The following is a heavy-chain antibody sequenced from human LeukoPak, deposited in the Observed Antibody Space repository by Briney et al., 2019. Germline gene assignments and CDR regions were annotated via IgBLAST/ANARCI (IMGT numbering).Heavy chain of an antibody. D-gene: IGHD6-25*01. CDR1: GFTFSSYA. CDR3: ARKVIGSSRYQNMDV. J-gene: IGHJ6*03. Sequence: GRSLRLSCAASGFTFSSYAMSWVRQAPGKGPEWVSTISIDGGRTYYADSVKGRFTVSRDTSKNTLYLQMNSLRAEDTAVYYCARKVIGSSRYQNMDVWGKGTTVTVSS. V-gene: IGHV3-23*01. CDR2: ISIDGGRT.